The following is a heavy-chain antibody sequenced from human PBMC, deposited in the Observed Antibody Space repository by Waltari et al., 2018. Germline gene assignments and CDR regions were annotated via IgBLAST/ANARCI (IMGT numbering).Heavy chain of an antibody. CDR3: AREGGGELLRDY. Sequence: QVQLQESGPGLVKPSETLSLPCTVSGYSISSGYYWGWIRQPPGKGLEWIGSIYQSGSTYYNPSLKSRVTISVDTSKNQFSLKLSSVTAADTAVYYCAREGGGELLRDYWGQGTLVTVSS. J-gene: IGHJ4*02. CDR2: IYQSGST. CDR1: GYSISSGYY. V-gene: IGHV4-38-2*02. D-gene: IGHD1-26*01.